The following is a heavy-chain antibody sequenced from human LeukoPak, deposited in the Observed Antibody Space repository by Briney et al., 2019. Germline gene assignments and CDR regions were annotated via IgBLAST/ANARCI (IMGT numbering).Heavy chain of an antibody. CDR1: GFTFSSSA. V-gene: IGHV3-23*01. CDR3: ATRDPPLDY. CDR2: ISGSGAYT. D-gene: IGHD5-24*01. J-gene: IGHJ4*02. Sequence: QPGGSLRLSFAASGFTFSSSAMSWVRQAPGKGLEWVSAISGSGAYTYYADSVKGRFTISRDNSKNTLYLQMNSLRAEDTAVYYCATRDPPLDYWGQGTLVTVSS.